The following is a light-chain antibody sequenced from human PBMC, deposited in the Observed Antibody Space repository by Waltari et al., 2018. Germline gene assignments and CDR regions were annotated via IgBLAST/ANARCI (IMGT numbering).Light chain of an antibody. Sequence: QSALTQPASVSGSPGQSITISCPGISSDIGDYIVPWYQHHPGKAPKLMIHEVGSRPPGVSNRFSGSKSGNTASLTISGLQAEDEADYYCLSYTTSDILGVFGGGTKLTVL. CDR1: SSDIGDYI. CDR2: EVG. V-gene: IGLV2-14*01. J-gene: IGLJ3*02. CDR3: LSYTTSDILGV.